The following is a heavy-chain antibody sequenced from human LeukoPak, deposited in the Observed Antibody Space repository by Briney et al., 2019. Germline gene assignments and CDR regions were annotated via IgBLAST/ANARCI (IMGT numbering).Heavy chain of an antibody. V-gene: IGHV4-34*01. CDR2: INHSGST. Sequence: SETLSLTCAVYGGSFSGYYWSWIRQPPGKGLEWIGEINHSGSTNYNPSLKSRVTISVDTSKNQFSLKLSSVTAADTAVYYCARDYYDSSGDAFDIWGQGAMVTVSS. CDR1: GGSFSGYY. J-gene: IGHJ3*02. CDR3: ARDYYDSSGDAFDI. D-gene: IGHD3-22*01.